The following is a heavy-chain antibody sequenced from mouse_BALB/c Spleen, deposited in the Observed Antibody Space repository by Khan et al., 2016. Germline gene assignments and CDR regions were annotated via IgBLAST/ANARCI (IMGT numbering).Heavy chain of an antibody. D-gene: IGHD2-3*01. Sequence: QVQLQQSGTELMKPWASVKISCKATGYTFSSYWIEWVRQRPGHGIDWIGGILPGGHNTNYNEYFSGRATFTADTSYNNVYIHFICLTSEDSAVYSCAGIYDGYSGTSADWGRGTLVTVSA. CDR1: GYTFSSYW. CDR3: AGIYDGYSGTSAD. V-gene: IGHV1-9*01. CDR2: ILPGGHNT. J-gene: IGHJ3*01.